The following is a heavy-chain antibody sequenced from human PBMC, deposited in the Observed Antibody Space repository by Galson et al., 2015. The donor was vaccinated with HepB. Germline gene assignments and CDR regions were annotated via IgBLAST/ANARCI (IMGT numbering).Heavy chain of an antibody. J-gene: IGHJ6*03. CDR3: ARDAYVFWSGYSPLGYYMES. V-gene: IGHV3-30-3*01. D-gene: IGHD3-3*01. CDR1: GFTFSSYA. Sequence: SLRLSCAASGFTFSSYAMHWVRQAPGKGLEWVAVISYDGSNKYYAVSVKGRFTISRDNSKNTLDLQMKSLRAEEAAVYYCARDAYVFWSGYSPLGYYMESGAKGPRSPSP. CDR2: ISYDGSNK.